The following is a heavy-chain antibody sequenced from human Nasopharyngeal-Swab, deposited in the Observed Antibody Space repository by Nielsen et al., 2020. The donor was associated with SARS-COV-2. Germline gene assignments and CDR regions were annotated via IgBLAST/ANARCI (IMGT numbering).Heavy chain of an antibody. Sequence: GESLKISCVVSGFTFSRYWMRWVRQAPGKGLEWVANIKQDGSEKYYVDSVKGRFTITRDNAKNSLYLQMNLLRAEDTAVYYRARESSPHWYFDLWGRGTLVTVSS. CDR1: GFTFSRYW. CDR2: IKQDGSEK. J-gene: IGHJ2*01. CDR3: ARESSPHWYFDL. D-gene: IGHD6-13*01. V-gene: IGHV3-7*03.